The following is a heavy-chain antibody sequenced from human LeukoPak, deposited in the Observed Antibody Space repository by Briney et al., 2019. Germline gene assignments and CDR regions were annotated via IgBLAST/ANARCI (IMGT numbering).Heavy chain of an antibody. J-gene: IGHJ3*02. CDR3: ASISTVHAFDI. D-gene: IGHD4-17*01. V-gene: IGHV3-53*01. CDR2: IYSGGTT. CDR1: GFTVSSNC. Sequence: GGSLRLSCAASGFTVSSNCMSWVRQAPGKGLEWVSVIYSGGTTYYADSVKGRFTISRDNSKNTLYLQMNSLRAEDTAVYYCASISTVHAFDIWGQGTMVTVSS.